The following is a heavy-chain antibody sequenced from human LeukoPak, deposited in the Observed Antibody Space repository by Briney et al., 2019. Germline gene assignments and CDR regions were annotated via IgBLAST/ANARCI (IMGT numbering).Heavy chain of an antibody. V-gene: IGHV3-30*14. J-gene: IGHJ6*04. Sequence: GRSLRLSCAASGFTFSSYAMHWVRQAPGKGLEWVAVISYDGSNKYYADSVKGRFTISRDNSKNTLYLQMNSLRAEDTAVYYCARDLLGYSGYDSDVWGKGTTVTVSS. D-gene: IGHD5-12*01. CDR1: GFTFSSYA. CDR3: ARDLLGYSGYDSDV. CDR2: ISYDGSNK.